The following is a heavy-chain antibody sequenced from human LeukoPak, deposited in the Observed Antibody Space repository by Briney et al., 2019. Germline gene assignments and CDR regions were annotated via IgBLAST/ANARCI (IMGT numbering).Heavy chain of an antibody. CDR3: ARDKDDSSGYYYSSVFDY. D-gene: IGHD3-22*01. CDR1: GYTFTSYY. CDR2: VNPSGGGT. J-gene: IGHJ4*02. V-gene: IGHV1-46*01. Sequence: ASVKVSCKASGYTFTSYYMHWVRQAPGQGLEWMGIVNPSGGGTTYAQKFQGRVTMTRDMSTSTVYMELSSLRSEDTAVYYCARDKDDSSGYYYSSVFDYWGQGTLVTVSS.